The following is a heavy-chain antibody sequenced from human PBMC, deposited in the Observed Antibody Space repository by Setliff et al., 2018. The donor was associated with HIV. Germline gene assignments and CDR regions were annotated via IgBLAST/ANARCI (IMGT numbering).Heavy chain of an antibody. J-gene: IGHJ6*02. D-gene: IGHD5-18*01. V-gene: IGHV3-11*06. CDR3: AILDVDTTMVIYYGMDV. CDR2: IGGSPTYT. Sequence: PGGSLRLSCLVSGFTFTDYYVTWVRQTPGKGLEWVSSIGGSPTYTYSADSLRGRFTISRDNAKNTLYVQMNSLRAEDTAVYYCAILDVDTTMVIYYGMDVWGQGTTVTSP. CDR1: GFTFTDYY.